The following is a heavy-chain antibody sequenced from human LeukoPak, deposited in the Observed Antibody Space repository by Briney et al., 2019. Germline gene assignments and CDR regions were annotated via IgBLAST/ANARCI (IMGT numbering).Heavy chain of an antibody. CDR2: ISAYNGNT. Sequence: ASVKVSCKASGYTFTSYDINWVRQAPGQGLEWMGWISAYNGNTNYAQKLQGRVTMTTDTSTSTAYMELRSLRSDDTAVYYCARLRDSSGWYRNADNWFDPWGQGTLVTVSS. D-gene: IGHD6-19*01. CDR1: GYTFTSYD. J-gene: IGHJ5*02. CDR3: ARLRDSSGWYRNADNWFDP. V-gene: IGHV1-18*01.